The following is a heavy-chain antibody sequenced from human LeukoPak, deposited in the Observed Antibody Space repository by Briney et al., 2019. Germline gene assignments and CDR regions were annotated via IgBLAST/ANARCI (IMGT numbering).Heavy chain of an antibody. D-gene: IGHD3-22*01. CDR1: GFTFSSYA. V-gene: IGHV3-23*01. Sequence: QTGGSLRLSCAASGFTFSSYAMSWVRQVPGKGLKWVSVVSGSGDNTYYADSVKGRFTISRDNSKNTLYVQVNSLGTEDTAAYYCAKGSYYDSSGSFYFDYWGQGTLVTVSS. CDR2: VSGSGDNT. J-gene: IGHJ4*02. CDR3: AKGSYYDSSGSFYFDY.